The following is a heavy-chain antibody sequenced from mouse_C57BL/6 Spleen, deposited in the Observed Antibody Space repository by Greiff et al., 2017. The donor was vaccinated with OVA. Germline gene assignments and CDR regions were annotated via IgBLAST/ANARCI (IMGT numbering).Heavy chain of an antibody. Sequence: EVQGVESGGGLVQSGRSLRLSCATSGFTFSDFYMEWVRQAPGKGLEWIAASRNKANDYTTEYSASVKGRFIVSRDTSQSILYLQMNALRAEDTAIYYCARASSGYDYAMDYWGQGTSVTVSS. CDR1: GFTFSDFY. J-gene: IGHJ4*01. D-gene: IGHD3-2*02. V-gene: IGHV7-1*01. CDR3: ARASSGYDYAMDY. CDR2: SRNKANDYTT.